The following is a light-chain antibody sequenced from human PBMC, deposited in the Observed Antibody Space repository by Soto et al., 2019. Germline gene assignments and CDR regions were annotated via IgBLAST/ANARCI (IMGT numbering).Light chain of an antibody. CDR3: QQYPVT. Sequence: DIVMTQSPDSLAVSLGERATINCKSSQSVLYSSNNKNYLAWHQQKPGQPPKLLIYWASTRESGVPDRFSGSGSGTDFSLTVSSLQAEDVAVYDCQQYPVTFGQGTKVEIK. CDR2: WAS. J-gene: IGKJ1*01. CDR1: QSVLYSSNNKNY. V-gene: IGKV4-1*01.